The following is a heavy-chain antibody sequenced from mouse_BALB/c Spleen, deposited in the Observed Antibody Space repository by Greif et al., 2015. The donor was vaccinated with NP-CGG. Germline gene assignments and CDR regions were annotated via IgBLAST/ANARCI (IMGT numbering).Heavy chain of an antibody. CDR2: IDPANGNT. V-gene: IGHV14-3*02. D-gene: IGHD2-2*01. Sequence: VQLQQSGAELVKPGASVKLSCTASGFNIKDTYMHWVKQRPEQGLEWIGRIDPANGNTKYDPKFQGKATITADTSSNTAYLQLSSLTSEDTAVYYCARNYYGYDPYWYFDVWGAGTTVTVSS. CDR1: GFNIKDTY. CDR3: ARNYYGYDPYWYFDV. J-gene: IGHJ1*01.